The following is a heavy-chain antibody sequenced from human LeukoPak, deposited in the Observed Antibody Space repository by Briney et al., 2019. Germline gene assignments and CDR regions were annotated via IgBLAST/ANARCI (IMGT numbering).Heavy chain of an antibody. V-gene: IGHV3-74*01. J-gene: IGHJ4*02. D-gene: IGHD4-23*01. CDR2: ISSDGSIA. CDR3: ARADYGGNSDFHY. CDR1: GFAFSTYW. Sequence: PGGSLRLSRAASGFAFSTYWMHWVRQAPGKGLVWVSRISSDGSIAINADSVEGRFTVSRDNAKNTLYLQMNSLRVEDTAVYYCARADYGGNSDFHYWGQGTLVTVSS.